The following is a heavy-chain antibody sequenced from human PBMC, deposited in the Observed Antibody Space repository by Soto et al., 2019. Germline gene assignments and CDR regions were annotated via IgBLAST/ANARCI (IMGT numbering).Heavy chain of an antibody. V-gene: IGHV4-39*01. D-gene: IGHD3-10*01. J-gene: IGHJ4*02. Sequence: QLQLQESGPGLVKPSETLSLTCTVSGGSISSSSYYWGWIRQPPGKGLEWIGRIYYSGSTYYNPSLRRRVTIPVDTSRTQFSLKRSSVTAADTAVYYCATLWGQDWGQGTLVTVSS. CDR1: GGSISSSSYY. CDR3: ATLWGQD. CDR2: IYYSGST.